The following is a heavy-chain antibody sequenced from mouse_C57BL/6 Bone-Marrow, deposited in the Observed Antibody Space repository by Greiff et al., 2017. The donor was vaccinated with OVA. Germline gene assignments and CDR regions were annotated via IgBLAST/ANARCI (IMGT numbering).Heavy chain of an antibody. J-gene: IGHJ1*03. Sequence: QVQLQQPGAELVMPGASVKLSCKASGYTFTSYWMHWVKQRPGQGLEWIGEIDPSDSYTNYNQKFKGKSTLTVDKSSSTAYLQLSSLTSEDSAVYYCAKPSGSSFYLYFDVWGTGTTVTVSS. V-gene: IGHV1-69*01. D-gene: IGHD1-1*01. CDR1: GYTFTSYW. CDR3: AKPSGSSFYLYFDV. CDR2: IDPSDSYT.